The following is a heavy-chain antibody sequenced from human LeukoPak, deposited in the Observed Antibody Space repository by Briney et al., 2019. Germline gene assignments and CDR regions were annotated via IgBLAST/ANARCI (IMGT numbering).Heavy chain of an antibody. J-gene: IGHJ4*02. CDR3: ASFDSSGYHIDY. CDR1: GGSISSSNW. CDR2: IYHIGST. D-gene: IGHD3-22*01. V-gene: IGHV4-4*02. Sequence: SETLSLTCAVSGGSISSSNWWSWVRQPPGQGLEWIGEIYHIGSTNYNPSLKSRVTISVDKSKNQFSLKLSSVTAADTAVYYCASFDSSGYHIDYWGQGTLVTVSS.